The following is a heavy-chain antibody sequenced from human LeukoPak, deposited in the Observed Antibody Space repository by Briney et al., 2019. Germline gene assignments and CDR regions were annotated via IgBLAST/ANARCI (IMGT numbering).Heavy chain of an antibody. CDR1: GYTFTAYN. Sequence: APVKVSCKPSGYTFTAYNIHWVRQAPGQGLEWMGWMNPNSGDTNYAQNFQGRVTMTRDTSISTAYMELSSLRSDDTAVYFCLRGGGRSYCDYWGQGTPVTVSS. V-gene: IGHV1-2*02. CDR2: MNPNSGDT. J-gene: IGHJ4*02. CDR3: LRGGGRSYCDY. D-gene: IGHD2-15*01.